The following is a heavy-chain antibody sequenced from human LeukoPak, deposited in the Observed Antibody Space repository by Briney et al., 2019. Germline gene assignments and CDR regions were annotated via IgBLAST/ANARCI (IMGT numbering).Heavy chain of an antibody. CDR2: FDPEDVDT. J-gene: IGHJ4*02. CDR1: GYSLTELS. D-gene: IGHD3-22*01. V-gene: IGHV1-24*01. CDR3: ATNSGGSTGYYYY. Sequence: ASVKVSCKVSGYSLTELSMHWVRQAPGKGLEWMWGFDPEDVDTIYAQKFQGRVTMTKDTSTDTAYIELTSLRSEDTAVYYCATNSGGSTGYYYYWSQGSLVTASS.